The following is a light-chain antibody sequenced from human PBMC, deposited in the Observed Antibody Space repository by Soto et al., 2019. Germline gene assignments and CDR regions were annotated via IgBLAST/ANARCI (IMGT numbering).Light chain of an antibody. Sequence: EIVMTQAAATLSMSPGERATLSCRASQSVSSNLAWYQQKPGQAPRLLIYGASTRATGIPARFSGSGSGTEFTLTISSLQSEDFAVYYCQQYNNWPPASFGPGTKVDIK. V-gene: IGKV3-15*01. CDR3: QQYNNWPPAS. J-gene: IGKJ3*01. CDR1: QSVSSN. CDR2: GAS.